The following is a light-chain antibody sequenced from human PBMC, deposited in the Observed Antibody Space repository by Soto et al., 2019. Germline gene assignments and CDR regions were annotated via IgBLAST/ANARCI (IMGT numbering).Light chain of an antibody. Sequence: QSALTQPASVSGSPGQSITISCTGTSSDVGGYNYVSWYQQHPGKAPKLMIYDVSNRPSGVSNRFSACMSGNTVSLTISVLQCEDEADYYFSSYTSSSTIVVFGGGTQLTVL. CDR2: DVS. CDR3: SSYTSSSTIVV. CDR1: SSDVGGYNY. J-gene: IGLJ2*01. V-gene: IGLV2-14*01.